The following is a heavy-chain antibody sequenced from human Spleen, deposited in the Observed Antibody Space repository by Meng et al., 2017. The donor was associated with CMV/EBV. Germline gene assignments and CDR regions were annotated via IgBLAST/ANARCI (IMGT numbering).Heavy chain of an antibody. D-gene: IGHD1-26*01. V-gene: IGHV4-4*02. CDR2: IDDSGST. J-gene: IGHJ4*02. CDR1: GVSISSNIR. Sequence: GPLQESGPGLVMPSGTLSLTCGVSGVSISSNIRWTWVRQPPGKGLEWIGDIDDSGSTNYNPSLNSRISISLDKSKNHFSLKVNSVTAADTAVYYCARGKQDAWELLAYWGQGALVTASS. CDR3: ARGKQDAWELLAY.